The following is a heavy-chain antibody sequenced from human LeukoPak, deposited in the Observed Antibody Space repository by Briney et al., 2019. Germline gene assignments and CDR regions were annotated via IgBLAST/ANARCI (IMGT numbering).Heavy chain of an antibody. J-gene: IGHJ4*02. CDR3: ARDTGYSSSWYSDY. CDR1: GFTFSSYW. D-gene: IGHD6-13*01. CDR2: IKQDGSEK. Sequence: PGGSLRLSCAASGFTFSSYWMSWVRQAPGKGLEWVANIKQDGSEKYYVDSVKGRFTISRDNAKNSLYLQMNSLRAEDTAVYYCARDTGYSSSWYSDYWGQGTLVTVSS. V-gene: IGHV3-7*01.